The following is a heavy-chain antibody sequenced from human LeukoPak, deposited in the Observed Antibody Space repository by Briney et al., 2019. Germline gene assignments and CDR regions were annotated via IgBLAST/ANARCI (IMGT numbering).Heavy chain of an antibody. CDR2: IYSGGST. Sequence: PGGSLRLSCAASGFTVSSNYMSWVRQAPGKGLEWVSVIYSGGSTYYADSVKGGFTISRDISKNTLYLQMISLRAEDTAVYYCAKGRSGSHYDAFDIWGQGTMVTVSS. CDR1: GFTVSSNY. CDR3: AKGRSGSHYDAFDI. V-gene: IGHV3-53*01. D-gene: IGHD1-26*01. J-gene: IGHJ3*02.